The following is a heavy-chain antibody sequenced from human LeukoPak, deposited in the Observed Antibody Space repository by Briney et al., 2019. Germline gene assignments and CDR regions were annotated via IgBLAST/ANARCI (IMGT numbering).Heavy chain of an antibody. Sequence: PPGGSLRLSCAASGFTVSNNYMSWVRQAPGKGLEWVAVIWYDGSNKYYADSVKGRFTISRDNSKNTLYLQMNSLRAEDTAVYYCARERVVGANRYYGMDVWGQGTTVTVSS. J-gene: IGHJ6*02. CDR1: GFTVSNNY. V-gene: IGHV3-33*08. CDR2: IWYDGSNK. CDR3: ARERVVGANRYYGMDV. D-gene: IGHD1-26*01.